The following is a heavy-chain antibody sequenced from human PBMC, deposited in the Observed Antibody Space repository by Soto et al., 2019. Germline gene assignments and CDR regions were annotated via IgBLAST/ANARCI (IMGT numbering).Heavy chain of an antibody. V-gene: IGHV4-34*01. CDR2: INHSGST. J-gene: IGHJ4*02. Sequence: SETLSLTCAVYGGSFSGYYWSWIRQPPGKGLEWIGEINHSGSTNYNPSLKSRVTISVDTSKNQFSLKLSSVTAADTAVYYCARVVRHDYGDLRFDYWGQGTLVTVSS. CDR3: ARVVRHDYGDLRFDY. D-gene: IGHD4-17*01. CDR1: GGSFSGYY.